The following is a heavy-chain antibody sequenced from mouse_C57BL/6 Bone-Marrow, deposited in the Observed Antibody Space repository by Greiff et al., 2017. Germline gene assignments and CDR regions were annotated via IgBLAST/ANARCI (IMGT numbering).Heavy chain of an antibody. D-gene: IGHD2-12*01. CDR2: IYPGDGDT. J-gene: IGHJ4*01. CDR1: GYAFSSSW. V-gene: IGHV1-82*01. Sequence: QVQLQQSGPEPVKPGASVKISCKASGYAFSSSWMNWVKQRPGKGLEWIGRIYPGDGDTNYNGKFKGKATLTADKSSSTAYMQLSSLTSEDSAVYFCARLLLTYDWAMDYWGQGTSVTVSS. CDR3: ARLLLTYDWAMDY.